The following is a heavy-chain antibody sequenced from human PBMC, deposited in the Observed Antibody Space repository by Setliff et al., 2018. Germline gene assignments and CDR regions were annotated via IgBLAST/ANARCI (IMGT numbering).Heavy chain of an antibody. V-gene: IGHV1-18*01. Sequence: ASVKVSCKASGYSFTSYGISWVRQAPGQGLEWMGWISGYNGNTNYAQKLQGRVTMTTDTSTSTVYMELRSLRSDDTAVYYRARGRKFYGPPGDIWGQGTMVTVSS. CDR2: ISGYNGNT. CDR1: GYSFTSYG. J-gene: IGHJ3*02. CDR3: ARGRKFYGPPGDI. D-gene: IGHD3-10*01.